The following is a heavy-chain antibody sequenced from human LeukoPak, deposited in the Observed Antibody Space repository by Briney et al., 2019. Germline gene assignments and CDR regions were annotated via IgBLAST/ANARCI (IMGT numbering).Heavy chain of an antibody. CDR2: INLDGSEK. D-gene: IGHD5-12*01. J-gene: IGHJ4*02. Sequence: GGSLRLTCTASGFIFSTSWMTWVRQAPGKGLEWVANINLDGSEKYYVDSVKGRFTISRDNAKNSLYLQMNSLRAEDTAVYYCARGITSGPRRYDVRNFDYWGQGTPVTVSS. V-gene: IGHV3-7*01. CDR3: ARGITSGPRRYDVRNFDY. CDR1: GFIFSTSW.